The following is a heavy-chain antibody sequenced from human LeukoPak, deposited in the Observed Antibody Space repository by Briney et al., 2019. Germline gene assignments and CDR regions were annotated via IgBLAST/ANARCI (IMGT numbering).Heavy chain of an antibody. CDR2: ISWNSGSI. D-gene: IGHD6-19*01. V-gene: IGHV3-9*01. J-gene: IGHJ4*02. Sequence: GGSLRLSCAASGFTFSSYAMSWVRQAPGKGLEWVSGISWNSGSIDYADSVKGRFTISRDNAKNSLYLQMNNLRVEDTAFYYCAKDNRRHYTSGPNPDSLHWGQGALVTVSS. CDR3: AKDNRRHYTSGPNPDSLH. CDR1: GFTFSSYA.